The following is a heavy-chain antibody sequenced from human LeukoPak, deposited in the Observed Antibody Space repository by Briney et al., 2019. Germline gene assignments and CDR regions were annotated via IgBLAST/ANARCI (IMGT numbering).Heavy chain of an antibody. J-gene: IGHJ4*02. CDR3: AKGDLSGGTFYFDY. Sequence: GGSLRLSCAASGFTFSSYAMSWVRQAPGKGLEWVSAISGSGAGTYYADSVKGRFTISRDNSKNTLYLQMNSLRVEDTAVYYCAKGDLSGGTFYFDYWGQGTLVSVSS. CDR1: GFTFSSYA. D-gene: IGHD2-15*01. CDR2: ISGSGAGT. V-gene: IGHV3-23*01.